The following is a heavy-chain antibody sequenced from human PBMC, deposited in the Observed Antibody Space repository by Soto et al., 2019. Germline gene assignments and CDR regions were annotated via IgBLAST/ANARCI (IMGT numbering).Heavy chain of an antibody. Sequence: SVKVSRMVSGYTLTELSMHLLRQATRKGLEWMGGFDPEDGETIYAQKFQGRVTMTEDTSTDTAYMELSSLRSEDTAVYYCATQRPTSSGWYEYFDYWGQGTLVTVSS. CDR1: GYTLTELS. D-gene: IGHD6-19*01. J-gene: IGHJ4*02. V-gene: IGHV1-24*01. CDR2: FDPEDGET. CDR3: ATQRPTSSGWYEYFDY.